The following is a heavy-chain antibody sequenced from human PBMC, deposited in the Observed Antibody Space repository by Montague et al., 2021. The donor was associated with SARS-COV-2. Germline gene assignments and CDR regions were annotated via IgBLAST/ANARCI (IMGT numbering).Heavy chain of an antibody. V-gene: IGHV4-4*02. D-gene: IGHD3-3*01. Sequence: SETLSLTCSVSGHSIWSSDWWTWVRQPPGKGLEWIGEIYHSGSTTYNPSLKSRDTISVDKSKNQFSLTLTSLTAADTAVYYCARAQKTISGMLIPPYYFDFWGQGTLVTVSS. CDR2: IYHSGST. CDR3: ARAQKTISGMLIPPYYFDF. CDR1: GHSIWSSDW. J-gene: IGHJ4*02.